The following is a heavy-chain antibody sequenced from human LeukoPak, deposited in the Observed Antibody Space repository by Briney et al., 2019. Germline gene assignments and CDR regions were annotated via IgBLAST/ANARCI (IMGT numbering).Heavy chain of an antibody. Sequence: GESLRISCKGSGYSSTSYWISWVRQMPGKGLEWMGRIDPSDSYTNYSPSFQGHVTISADKSISTAYLQWSSLKASDTAMYYCASPLFGEFGAFDIWGQGTMVTVSS. V-gene: IGHV5-10-1*01. CDR1: GYSSTSYW. J-gene: IGHJ3*02. D-gene: IGHD3-10*01. CDR2: IDPSDSYT. CDR3: ASPLFGEFGAFDI.